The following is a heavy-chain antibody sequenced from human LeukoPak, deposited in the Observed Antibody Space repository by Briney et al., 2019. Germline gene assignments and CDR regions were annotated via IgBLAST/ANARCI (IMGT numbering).Heavy chain of an antibody. J-gene: IGHJ4*02. CDR3: ARPMFGGYGLPLSD. Sequence: PSETLSLTCTVSGGSISSSSYYWGWIRQPPGKGLEWIGSIYYSGSTYYNPSLKSRVTISVDTPKNQFSLKLSSVTAADTAVYYCARPMFGGYGLPLSDWGQGTLVTVSS. CDR1: GGSISSSSYY. V-gene: IGHV4-39*01. CDR2: IYYSGST. D-gene: IGHD5-12*01.